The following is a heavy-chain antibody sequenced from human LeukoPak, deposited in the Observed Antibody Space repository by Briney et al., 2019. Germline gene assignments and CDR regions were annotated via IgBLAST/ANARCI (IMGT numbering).Heavy chain of an antibody. Sequence: PSETLSLTCTVSGGSIGTYYWSWIRQPAGKGLEWIGRIYISGNTKYNPSLKSRVTISVDTPKNQFSLKLTSLTAADTAIYYCARDSGRRGYPEYSFDYWGQGTLVTVSS. CDR3: ARDSGRRGYPEYSFDY. D-gene: IGHD3-10*01. CDR1: GGSIGTYY. J-gene: IGHJ4*02. CDR2: IYISGNT. V-gene: IGHV4-4*07.